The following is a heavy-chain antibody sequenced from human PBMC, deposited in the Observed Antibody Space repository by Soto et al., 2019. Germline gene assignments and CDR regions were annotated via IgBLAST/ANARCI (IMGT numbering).Heavy chain of an antibody. CDR2: ISSNGGST. CDR1: GLTFSSYA. CDR3: VKDTPGYCTNGVCYTFDY. D-gene: IGHD2-8*01. J-gene: IGHJ4*02. V-gene: IGHV3-64D*08. Sequence: PGGSQRLSCSASGLTFSSYAMHWVRQAPGKGLEYVSAISSNGGSTYYADSVKGRFTISRDNSKNTLYLQMSSLRAEDTAVYYCVKDTPGYCTNGVCYTFDYWGQGTLVTVSS.